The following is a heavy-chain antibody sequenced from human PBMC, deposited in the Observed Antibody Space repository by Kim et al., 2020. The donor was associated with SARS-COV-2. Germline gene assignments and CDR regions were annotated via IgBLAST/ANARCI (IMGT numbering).Heavy chain of an antibody. V-gene: IGHV1-69*13. CDR1: GGTFSSYA. CDR3: ARDRRKYSSGWIDY. D-gene: IGHD6-19*01. Sequence: SVKVSCKASGGTFSSYAISWVRQAPGQGLEWMGGIIPIFGTANYAQKFQGRVTITADESTSTAYMELSSLRSEDTAVYYCARDRRKYSSGWIDYWGQGTLVTVSS. CDR2: IIPIFGTA. J-gene: IGHJ4*02.